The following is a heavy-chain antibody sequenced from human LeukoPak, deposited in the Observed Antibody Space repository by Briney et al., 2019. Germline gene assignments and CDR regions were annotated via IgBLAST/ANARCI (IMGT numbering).Heavy chain of an antibody. Sequence: SETLSLTCAVYGGSFSGYYWSWIRQPPGKGLEWIGEINHSGSTNYNPSLKSRVTISVDTSKNQFSLKLSSVTAADTAVYYCARSSGYSSSSNAFDIWGQGTMVTVSS. J-gene: IGHJ3*02. CDR1: GGSFSGYY. CDR3: ARSSGYSSSSNAFDI. CDR2: INHSGST. V-gene: IGHV4-34*01. D-gene: IGHD6-6*01.